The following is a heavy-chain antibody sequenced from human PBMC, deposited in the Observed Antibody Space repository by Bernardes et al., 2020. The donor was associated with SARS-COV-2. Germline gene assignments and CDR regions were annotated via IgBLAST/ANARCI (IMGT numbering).Heavy chain of an antibody. D-gene: IGHD6-13*01. CDR3: ARQVRQQLVRHQFDN. Sequence: SDTLSRTCTVSGGSIRSSSSYWGWIRQPPGKGLEWIGSIYYSGSTYYNPSLKSRATISGDTSKNQFSLKLSSVTAADTAVYYCARQVRQQLVRHQFDNWGQGTLVTVSS. V-gene: IGHV4-39*01. CDR2: IYYSGST. CDR1: GGSIRSSSSY. J-gene: IGHJ4*02.